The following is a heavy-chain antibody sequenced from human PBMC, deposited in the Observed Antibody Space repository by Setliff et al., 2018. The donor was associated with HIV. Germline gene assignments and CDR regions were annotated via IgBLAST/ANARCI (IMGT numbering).Heavy chain of an antibody. CDR3: ARDCRAGWVFTYGMDV. D-gene: IGHD6-13*01. V-gene: IGHV3-23*01. J-gene: IGHJ6*02. Sequence: PGGSLRLSCEASGFTFSSNAMSWVRQAPGKGLEWVSSLSDSGDRTYYVDSVKGRFTISRDNSKNTLFLQMNSLRPEDTAVYYCARDCRAGWVFTYGMDVWGQGTLVTVSS. CDR2: LSDSGDRT. CDR1: GFTFSSNA.